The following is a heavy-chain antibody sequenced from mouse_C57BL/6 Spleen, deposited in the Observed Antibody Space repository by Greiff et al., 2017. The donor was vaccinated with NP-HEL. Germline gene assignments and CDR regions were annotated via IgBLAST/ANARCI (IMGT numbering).Heavy chain of an antibody. CDR3: ARTGSSYGFDV. J-gene: IGHJ1*03. CDR2: INYDGSST. V-gene: IGHV5-16*01. D-gene: IGHD1-1*01. CDR1: GFTFSDYY. Sequence: EVQVVESEGGLVQPGSSMKLSCTASGFTFSDYYMAWVRQVPEKGLEWVANINYDGSSTYYLDSLKSRFIISRDNAKNILYLQMSSLKSEDTATYYCARTGSSYGFDVWGTGTTVTVSS.